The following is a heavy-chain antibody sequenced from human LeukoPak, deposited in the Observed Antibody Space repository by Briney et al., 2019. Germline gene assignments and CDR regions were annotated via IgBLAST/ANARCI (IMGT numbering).Heavy chain of an antibody. CDR2: ISSSSSYI. D-gene: IGHD2-15*01. J-gene: IGHJ6*02. CDR3: ARPYCSGGSCRLSGMDV. CDR1: GFTFSSYS. Sequence: PGGSLRLSCAASGFTFSSYSMNWVRQAPGKGLEWVSSISSSSSYIYYADSVKGRFTISRDNAKNSLYLQMNSLRAEDTAVYYCARPYCSGGSCRLSGMDVWGQGTTVTVSS. V-gene: IGHV3-21*01.